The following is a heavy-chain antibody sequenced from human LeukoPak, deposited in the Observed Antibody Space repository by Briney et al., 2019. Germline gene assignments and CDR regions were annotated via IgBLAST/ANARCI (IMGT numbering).Heavy chain of an antibody. CDR2: ISYDGSNK. CDR3: ARVLAYCGGGCSIRGAFDI. CDR1: GFTFSSYA. Sequence: GGPLRLSCAASGFTFSSYAMHWVRQAPGKGLEWVAVISYDGSNKYYADSVKGRFTISRDNSKNTLYLQMNSLRAEDTAVYYCARVLAYCGGGCSIRGAFDIWGQGTMVTVSS. D-gene: IGHD2-21*02. V-gene: IGHV3-30*04. J-gene: IGHJ3*02.